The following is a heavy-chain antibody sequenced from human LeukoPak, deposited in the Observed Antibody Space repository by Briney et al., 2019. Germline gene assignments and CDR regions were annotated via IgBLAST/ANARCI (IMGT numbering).Heavy chain of an antibody. CDR1: GFTFSSYE. J-gene: IGHJ4*02. CDR2: ISGSGGST. D-gene: IGHD3-22*01. Sequence: PGGSLRLSCAASGFTFSSYEMNWVRQAPGKGLEWVSAISGSGGSTYYADSVKGRFTISRDNSKNTLYLQMNSLRAEDTAVYYCAKSPYYDSSGYRYYFDYWGQGTLVTVSS. CDR3: AKSPYYDSSGYRYYFDY. V-gene: IGHV3-23*01.